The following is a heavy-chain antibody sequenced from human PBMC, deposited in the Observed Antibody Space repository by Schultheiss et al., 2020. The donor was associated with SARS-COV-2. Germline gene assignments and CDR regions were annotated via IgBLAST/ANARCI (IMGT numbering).Heavy chain of an antibody. CDR2: ISYDGSNK. CDR1: GFTFSSYA. Sequence: GGSLRLSCAASGFTFSSYAMHWVRQAPGKGLEWVAVISYDGSNKYYADSVKGRFTISRDNSKNTLYLQINSLRAEDTAVYYCARGMGDGMDVWGQGTTVTVSS. V-gene: IGHV3-30*01. J-gene: IGHJ6*02. CDR3: ARGMGDGMDV. D-gene: IGHD3-16*01.